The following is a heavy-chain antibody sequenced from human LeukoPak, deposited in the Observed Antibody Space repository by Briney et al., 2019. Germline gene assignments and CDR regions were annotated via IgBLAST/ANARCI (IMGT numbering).Heavy chain of an antibody. CDR3: ARDRLRDSSGYYPIPEYFQH. J-gene: IGHJ1*01. V-gene: IGHV1-18*01. CDR2: ISAYNGNP. CDR1: GYTFTSYG. Sequence: GASVKVSCKASGYTFTSYGISWVRQAPGQGLEWMGWISAYNGNPNYAQKLQGRVTMTTDTSTSTAYMELRSLRSDDTAVYYCARDRLRDSSGYYPIPEYFQHWGQGTLVTVSS. D-gene: IGHD3-22*01.